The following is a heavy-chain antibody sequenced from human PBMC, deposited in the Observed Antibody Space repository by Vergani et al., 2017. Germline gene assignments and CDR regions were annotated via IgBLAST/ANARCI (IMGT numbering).Heavy chain of an antibody. CDR2: IYYSGST. CDR3: ARVRQDQYDFWSCYYPYYYYYMDV. V-gene: IGHV4-59*01. Sequence: QVQLQESGPGLVKPSETLSLTCTVSGGSISSYYWSWIRQPPGKGLEWIGYIYYSGSTNYNPSLKSRVTISVDTSKNQFSLTLSSVTAADTAVYYCARVRQDQYDFWSCYYPYYYYYMDVWGKGTTVTVSS. D-gene: IGHD3-3*01. J-gene: IGHJ6*03. CDR1: GGSISSYY.